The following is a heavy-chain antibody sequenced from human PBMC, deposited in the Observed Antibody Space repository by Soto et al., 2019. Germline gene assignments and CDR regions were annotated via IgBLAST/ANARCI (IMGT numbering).Heavy chain of an antibody. Sequence: SQTLSLTCVGSGDTVSSNSVAWNWVRQSPSRGLEWLGRTYYRSRWYSDYAVSVRSRIDINADTSKNQVSLQLNSVTPEDTAVYYCARSEEDPEYYYYGMDVWGQGTTLIVSS. CDR2: TYYRSRWYS. CDR1: GDTVSSNSVA. V-gene: IGHV6-1*01. J-gene: IGHJ6*02. CDR3: ARSEEDPEYYYYGMDV. D-gene: IGHD2-15*01.